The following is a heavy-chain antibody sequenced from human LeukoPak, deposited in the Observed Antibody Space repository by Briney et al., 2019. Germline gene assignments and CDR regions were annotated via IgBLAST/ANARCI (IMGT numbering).Heavy chain of an antibody. CDR1: GHTFTRYY. Sequence: ASVKVSCKASGHTFTRYYIHWVRQAPGQGLEWMGWINPNNGGTKYTQKFLGRVTMTGDTSINTAYMEVTSLRPDDTAVYYCTRRLGGSSEGYDYWGQGTLVTVSS. CDR2: INPNNGGT. CDR3: TRRLGGSSEGYDY. D-gene: IGHD1-26*01. J-gene: IGHJ4*02. V-gene: IGHV1-2*02.